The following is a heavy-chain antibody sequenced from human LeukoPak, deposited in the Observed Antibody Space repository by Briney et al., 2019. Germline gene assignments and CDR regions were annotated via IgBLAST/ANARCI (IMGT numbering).Heavy chain of an antibody. Sequence: GGSLRLSCTASGFTFGDYTMSWFRRAPGKGLEWVGFIRSKTYGGTTENAASVKGRFTISRDDSKSIAYLQINSLKTEDTAVYYCGRLQRNYYCIDVWGKGTTVTVSS. CDR1: GFTFGDYT. V-gene: IGHV3-49*03. CDR3: GRLQRNYYCIDV. J-gene: IGHJ6*03. CDR2: IRSKTYGGTT. D-gene: IGHD1-1*01.